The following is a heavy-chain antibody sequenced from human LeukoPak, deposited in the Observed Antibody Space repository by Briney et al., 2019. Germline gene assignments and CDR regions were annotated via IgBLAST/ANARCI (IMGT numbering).Heavy chain of an antibody. J-gene: IGHJ4*02. CDR2: ISGSGGST. D-gene: IGHD6-19*01. CDR1: GFTFSSYA. CDR3: AKEGSDGSGWYSDY. V-gene: IGHV3-23*01. Sequence: GGSLRLSCAASGFTFSSYAMSWVRQAPGKGVEWVSAISGSGGSTYYADSVKGRFTISRDNSKNTLYLQMNSLRAEDTAVYYCAKEGSDGSGWYSDYWGQGTLVTVSS.